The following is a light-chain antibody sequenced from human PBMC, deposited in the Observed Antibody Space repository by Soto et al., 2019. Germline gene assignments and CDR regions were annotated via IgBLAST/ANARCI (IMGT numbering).Light chain of an antibody. J-gene: IGLJ1*01. CDR3: SSYTSSNTPYV. CDR1: SSDVGAYNF. V-gene: IGLV2-14*01. Sequence: QSVLTQPASVSGSPGQSITISCTGSSSDVGAYNFVSWYQHHPGKAPKLILYEVTTRPSGVSSSFSGSKPGNTASLTISGLQADDEANYYCSSYTSSNTPYVFGTGTKVTVL. CDR2: EVT.